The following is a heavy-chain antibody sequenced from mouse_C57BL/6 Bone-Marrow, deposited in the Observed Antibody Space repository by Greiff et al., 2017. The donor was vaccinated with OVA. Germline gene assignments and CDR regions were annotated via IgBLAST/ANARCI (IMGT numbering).Heavy chain of an antibody. V-gene: IGHV1-26*01. CDR2: INPNNGGT. D-gene: IGHD1-1*01. CDR3: ARHYTVYYFDY. Sequence: VQLQQSGPELVKPGASVKISCKASGYTFTDYYMNWVKQSHGKSLEWIGDINPNNGGTSYNQKFKGKATLTVDKSSSTAYMERRSLTSEDSAVYYCARHYTVYYFDYWGQGTTLTVSS. CDR1: GYTFTDYY. J-gene: IGHJ2*01.